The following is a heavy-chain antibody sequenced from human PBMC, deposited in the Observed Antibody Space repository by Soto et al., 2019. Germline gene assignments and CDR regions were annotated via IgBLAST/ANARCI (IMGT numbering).Heavy chain of an antibody. D-gene: IGHD5-12*01. CDR2: ISYDGSNK. Sequence: GGSLRLSCAASGFTFSSYGMHWVRQAPGEGLEWVAVISYDGSNKYYADSVKGRFTISRDNSKNTLYLQMNSLRAEDTAVYYCAKDAWSYSGYDPVEYWGQGTLVTVSS. J-gene: IGHJ4*02. V-gene: IGHV3-30*18. CDR3: AKDAWSYSGYDPVEY. CDR1: GFTFSSYG.